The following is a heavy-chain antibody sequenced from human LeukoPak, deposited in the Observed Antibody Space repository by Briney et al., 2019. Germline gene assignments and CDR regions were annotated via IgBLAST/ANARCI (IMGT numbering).Heavy chain of an antibody. Sequence: ASVKVSCKASGYTFTGYYIHWVRQAPGQGLEWMGWINPTSFGTKYEQKFQGRVTMTRDTSISTDYMELSDLRSDDTAVYYCARGRISNSYDFYYYYYYMDVWGQGTPVTVSS. CDR1: GYTFTGYY. CDR3: ARGRISNSYDFYYYYYYMDV. V-gene: IGHV1-2*02. D-gene: IGHD5-18*01. CDR2: INPTSFGT. J-gene: IGHJ6*03.